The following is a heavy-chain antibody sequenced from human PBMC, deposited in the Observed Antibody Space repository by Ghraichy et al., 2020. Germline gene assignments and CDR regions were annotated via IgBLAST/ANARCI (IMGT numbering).Heavy chain of an antibody. CDR3: ARQLEVDYYDSSGYLDY. J-gene: IGHJ4*02. D-gene: IGHD3-22*01. CDR1: GGSISSSSYY. Sequence: SETLSLTCTVSGGSISSSSYYWGWIRQPPGKGLEWIGSIYYSGSTYYNPSLKSRVTISVDTSKNQFSLKLSSVTAADTAVYYCARQLEVDYYDSSGYLDYWGQGTLVTVSS. CDR2: IYYSGST. V-gene: IGHV4-39*01.